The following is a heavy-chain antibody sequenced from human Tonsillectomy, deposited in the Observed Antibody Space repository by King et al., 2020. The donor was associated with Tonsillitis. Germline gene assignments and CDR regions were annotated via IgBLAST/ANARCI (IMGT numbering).Heavy chain of an antibody. D-gene: IGHD3-10*01. CDR2: IRYDGTSK. J-gene: IGHJ4*02. V-gene: IGHV3-30*02. CDR1: GFTFNNYD. CDR3: AKDHGSGSYYFDY. Sequence: VQLVESGGGVVQPGGSLRLSCAASGFTFNNYDMHWVRQAPGKGLEWVAFIRYDGTSKYYADSVKGGFTISRDNSKNTLYLQMNSLRTEETAVYYCAKDHGSGSYYFDYWGQGTLGTVSS.